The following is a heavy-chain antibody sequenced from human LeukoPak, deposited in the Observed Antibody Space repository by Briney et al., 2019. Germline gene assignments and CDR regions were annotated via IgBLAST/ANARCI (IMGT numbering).Heavy chain of an antibody. V-gene: IGHV1-2*02. CDR1: GYTFTGYY. CDR2: INPNSGGT. CDR3: ARGPRGANDYYYYMDV. D-gene: IGHD3-10*01. Sequence: ASVTVSCKASGYTFTGYYIHWVRQAPGQGLEWMGWINPNSGGTNYAQKFQGRVTMTRDTSISTAYMELSRLTSDDTAVYYCARGPRGANDYYYYMDVWGKGTTVTISS. J-gene: IGHJ6*03.